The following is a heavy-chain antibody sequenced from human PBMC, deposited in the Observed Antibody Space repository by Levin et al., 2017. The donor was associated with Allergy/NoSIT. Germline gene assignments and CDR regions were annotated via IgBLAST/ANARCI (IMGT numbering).Heavy chain of an antibody. Sequence: GGSLRLSCAASGFTFSSYGMHWVRQAPGKGLEWVAVIWYDGSNKYYADSVKGRFTISRDNSKNTLYLQMNSLRAEDTAVYYCARDEGCSSTSCHLFDYWGQGTLVTVSS. J-gene: IGHJ4*02. V-gene: IGHV3-33*01. D-gene: IGHD2-2*01. CDR1: GFTFSSYG. CDR3: ARDEGCSSTSCHLFDY. CDR2: IWYDGSNK.